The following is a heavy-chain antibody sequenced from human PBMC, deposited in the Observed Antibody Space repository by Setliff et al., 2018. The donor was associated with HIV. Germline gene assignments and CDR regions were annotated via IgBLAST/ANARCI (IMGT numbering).Heavy chain of an antibody. Sequence: SVKVSCKASGGTFNTYTITWVRQAPGQGLEWMGGIIPFTGTTNYAQKFQGRATITTDESRSIVYMEVSSLRSEDTAVYYCARAPRLTMIRGVFDYWGQGTLVTVSS. D-gene: IGHD3-10*01. CDR1: GGTFNTYT. J-gene: IGHJ4*02. CDR3: ARAPRLTMIRGVFDY. CDR2: IIPFTGTT. V-gene: IGHV1-69*16.